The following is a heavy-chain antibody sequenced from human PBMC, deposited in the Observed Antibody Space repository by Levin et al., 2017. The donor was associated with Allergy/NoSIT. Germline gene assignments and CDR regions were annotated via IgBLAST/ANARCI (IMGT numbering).Heavy chain of an antibody. CDR1: GFTFSSFS. CDR2: ISSSSNYI. J-gene: IGHJ4*02. V-gene: IGHV3-21*01. D-gene: IGHD3-10*01. CDR3: ARVHKDYYGSGSDYCLDY. Sequence: GESLKISCAASGFTFSSFSMNWVRQAPGKGLEWVSSISSSSNYIYYADSVKGRFTISRDNAKNSLFLQMNSLRDEDTAVYYCARVHKDYYGSGSDYCLDYWGQGTLVTVSS.